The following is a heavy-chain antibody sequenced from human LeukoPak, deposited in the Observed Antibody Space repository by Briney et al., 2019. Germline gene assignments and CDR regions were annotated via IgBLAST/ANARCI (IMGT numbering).Heavy chain of an antibody. Sequence: SETLSLTCTVSGGSISSYYWSWIRQPPGKGLEWIGYIYYSGSTNYNPSLKSRVTISVDTSKNQFSLKLSSVTAADTAVYYCARTSAYSSGWYYFDYWGQGTLVTVSS. CDR3: ARTSAYSSGWYYFDY. J-gene: IGHJ4*02. D-gene: IGHD6-19*01. CDR2: IYYSGST. CDR1: GGSISSYY. V-gene: IGHV4-59*12.